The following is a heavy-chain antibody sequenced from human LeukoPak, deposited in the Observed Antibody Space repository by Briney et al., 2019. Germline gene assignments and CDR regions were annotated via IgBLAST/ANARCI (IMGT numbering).Heavy chain of an antibody. D-gene: IGHD2-15*01. V-gene: IGHV3-23*01. CDR3: AKGGYCSGGGCGFQYYYYYGMDV. CDR1: GFTFSSYA. CDR2: ISGSGGST. J-gene: IGHJ6*04. Sequence: GGSLRLSCAASGFTFSSYAMSWVRQAPGKGLEWVSAISGSGGSTYYADSVKGRFTISRDNSKNTLYLQMNSLRAEDTAVYYCAKGGYCSGGGCGFQYYYYYGMDVWGKGTTVTVSS.